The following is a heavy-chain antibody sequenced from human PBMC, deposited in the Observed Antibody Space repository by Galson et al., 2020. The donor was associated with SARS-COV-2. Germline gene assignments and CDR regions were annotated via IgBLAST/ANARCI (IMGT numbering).Heavy chain of an antibody. CDR2: IWYDGSNK. CDR1: GFTFSSYG. J-gene: IGHJ4*02. D-gene: IGHD3-10*01. V-gene: IGHV3-33*01. CDR3: ARDYYGSGSYTYFDY. Sequence: GESLKISCAASGFTFSSYGMHWVRQAPGKGLEWVAVIWYDGSNKYYADSVKGRFTISRDNSKNTLYLQMNSLRAEDTAVYYCARDYYGSGSYTYFDYWGQGTLVTVSS.